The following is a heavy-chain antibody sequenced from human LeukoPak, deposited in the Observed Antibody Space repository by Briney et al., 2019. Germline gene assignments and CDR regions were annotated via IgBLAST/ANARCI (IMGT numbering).Heavy chain of an antibody. CDR1: GYSISSGYY. V-gene: IGHV4-38-2*02. J-gene: IGHJ4*02. D-gene: IGHD7-27*01. CDR3: ASRKLGNDY. Sequence: SETLSLTCSVSGYSISSGYYWGWIRQPPGKGLEWIGSIHHGGTTYYNPSLKSRVTISADTSKNEFSLKLNSVTAADTAVYYCASRKLGNDYWGQGTLVTVSS. CDR2: IHHGGTT.